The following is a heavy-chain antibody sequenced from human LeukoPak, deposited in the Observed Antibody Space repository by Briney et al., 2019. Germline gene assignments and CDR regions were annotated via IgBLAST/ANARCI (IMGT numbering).Heavy chain of an antibody. CDR2: ISSSGSTI. V-gene: IGHV3-11*01. Sequence: PGGPLRLSCAASGFTFSDYYMSWIRPAPGKGLEGVSYISSSGSTIYYADSGKGRFTISKDNAKNSLYLQMNSLRAEDTAVYYCVMGDLGNWFGPWGQGTRVTVSS. CDR1: GFTFSDYY. J-gene: IGHJ5*02. CDR3: VMGDLGNWFGP. D-gene: IGHD1-26*01.